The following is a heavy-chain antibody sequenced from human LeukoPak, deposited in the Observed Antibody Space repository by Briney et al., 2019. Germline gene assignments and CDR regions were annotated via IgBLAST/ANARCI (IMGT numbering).Heavy chain of an antibody. CDR1: GFTFSSYS. D-gene: IGHD5-12*01. CDR2: ISSSSSYI. CDR3: ARLATADTPGDFDC. Sequence: GGSLRLSCAASGFTFSSYSMNWVRQAPGKGLEWVSSISSSSSYIYYADSVKGRFTISRDNAKNSLYLQMNSLRAEDTAVYYCARLATADTPGDFDCWSQGTLVTVS. V-gene: IGHV3-21*01. J-gene: IGHJ4*02.